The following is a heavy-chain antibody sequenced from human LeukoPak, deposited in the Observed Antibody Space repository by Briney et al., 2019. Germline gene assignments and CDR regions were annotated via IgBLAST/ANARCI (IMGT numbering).Heavy chain of an antibody. J-gene: IGHJ1*01. D-gene: IGHD3-22*01. V-gene: IGHV3-33*05. CDR1: KFTFSNYG. Sequence: PGGSLRLSCTGSKFTFSNYGMQWVRQAPGKGLEWVAVVSAHGTTKYYADSVKGRFTISRDNSRNTLYLQMNSLRAEDTAVYYCASHDSSGYYRSAEYFQHWGQGTLVTVSS. CDR3: ASHDSSGYYRSAEYFQH. CDR2: VSAHGTTK.